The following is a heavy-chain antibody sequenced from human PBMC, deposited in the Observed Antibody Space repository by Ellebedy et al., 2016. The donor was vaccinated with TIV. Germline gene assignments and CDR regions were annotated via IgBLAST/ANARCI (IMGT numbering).Heavy chain of an antibody. CDR2: IIPIFGTA. CDR3: ARGLADSSGWLYYYYGMDV. CDR1: GGTFSSYA. J-gene: IGHJ6*02. Sequence: ASVKVSCKASGGTFSSYAISWVRQAPEQGLEWMGGIIPIFGTANYAQKFQGRVTITADESTSTAYMELSSLRSEDTAVYYCARGLADSSGWLYYYYGMDVWGQGTTVTVSS. D-gene: IGHD6-19*01. V-gene: IGHV1-69*13.